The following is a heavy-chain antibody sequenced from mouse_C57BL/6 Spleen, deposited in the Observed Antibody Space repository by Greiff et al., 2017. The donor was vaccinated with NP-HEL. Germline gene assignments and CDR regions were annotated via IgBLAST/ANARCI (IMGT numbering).Heavy chain of an antibody. CDR3: TRRDYYEGYFDV. J-gene: IGHJ1*03. CDR2: IDPETGGT. CDR1: GYTFTDYE. D-gene: IGHD1-1*01. Sequence: VKLMESGAELVRPGASVTLSCKASGYTFTDYEMHWVKQTPVHGLEWIGAIDPETGGTAYNQKFKGKAILTADKSSSTAYMELRSLTSEDSAVYYCTRRDYYEGYFDVWGTGTTVTVSS. V-gene: IGHV1-15*01.